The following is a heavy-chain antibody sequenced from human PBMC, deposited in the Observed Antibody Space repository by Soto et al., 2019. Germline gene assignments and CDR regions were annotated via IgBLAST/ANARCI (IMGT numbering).Heavy chain of an antibody. J-gene: IGHJ4*02. CDR3: ATDPLECSWTSCHYDY. V-gene: IGHV4-4*02. Sequence: SSETLSLTCAVSGDSIITSHWWSWVRQPPGKGLEWIGQIYHSGNTNYNPSLKSRLTISVDKSKNHFFLKLTSVTAADTAVYYCATDPLECSWTSCHYDYWGQGTLVTVSS. CDR1: GDSIITSHW. CDR2: IYHSGNT. D-gene: IGHD2-2*01.